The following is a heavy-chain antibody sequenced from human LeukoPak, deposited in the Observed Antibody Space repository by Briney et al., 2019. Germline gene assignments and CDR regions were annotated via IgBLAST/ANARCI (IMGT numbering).Heavy chain of an antibody. CDR1: GFTVSSKY. Sequence: GGSLRLSCAASGFTVSSKYMNWGRQAPGKGLDWVWVTYTGGSTFSVDSVKGRFTISRVNSKNTLYLQMNRLSAEDTAVYYCARDMLGFAYFDLWGRGTLVTVSS. D-gene: IGHD3-10*02. CDR2: TYTGGST. J-gene: IGHJ2*01. CDR3: ARDMLGFAYFDL. V-gene: IGHV3-53*01.